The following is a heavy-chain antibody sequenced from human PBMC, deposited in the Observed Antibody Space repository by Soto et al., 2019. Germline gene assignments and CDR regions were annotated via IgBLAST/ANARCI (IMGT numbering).Heavy chain of an antibody. CDR2: INTNNGGT. D-gene: IGHD1-26*01. CDR1: GSSFAGNY. CDR3: ARFTTSGGIDF. V-gene: IGHV1-2*02. Sequence: ASVKVSCKVSGSSFAGNYIHWVRQAPGQGLEWMGYINTNNGGTNYAQKFQGRVTVTRDTSINTAYLDLSWLKSDDTAIYYCARFTTSGGIDFWGQGTLVTVSS. J-gene: IGHJ4*02.